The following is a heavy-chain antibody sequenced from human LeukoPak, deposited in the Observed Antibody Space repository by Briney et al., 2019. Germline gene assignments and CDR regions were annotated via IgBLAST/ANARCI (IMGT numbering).Heavy chain of an antibody. CDR1: GFTFSSYA. CDR3: ARDRGQLDNYYYYGMDV. J-gene: IGHJ6*02. V-gene: IGHV3-30-3*01. Sequence: PGGSLRLSCAASGFTFSSYATHWVRQAPGKGLEWVAVISYDGSNKYYADSVKGRFTISRDNSKNTLYLQMNSLRAEDTAVYYCARDRGQLDNYYYYGMDVWGQGTTVTVSS. D-gene: IGHD6-13*01. CDR2: ISYDGSNK.